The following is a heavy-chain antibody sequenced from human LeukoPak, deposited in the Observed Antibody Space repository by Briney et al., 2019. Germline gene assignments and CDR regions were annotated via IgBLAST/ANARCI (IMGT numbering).Heavy chain of an antibody. CDR3: ANHLACGSTSCPPFDY. Sequence: QPGGSLRLSCAASGFTFSSYTMSWVRQALEKGLEWVSAISGSGGSTHYADSVKGRFTISRDNSKNTLYLQMNSLRAEGTAVYYCANHLACGSTSCPPFDYWGQGTLVTVPS. D-gene: IGHD2-2*01. V-gene: IGHV3-23*01. J-gene: IGHJ4*02. CDR2: ISGSGGST. CDR1: GFTFSSYT.